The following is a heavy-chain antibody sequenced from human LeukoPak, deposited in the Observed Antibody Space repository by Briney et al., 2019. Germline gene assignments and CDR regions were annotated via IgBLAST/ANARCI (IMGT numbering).Heavy chain of an antibody. CDR1: GGTFISYA. CDR2: IIPIFGTA. V-gene: IGHV1-69*06. Sequence: ASVKVSCKASGGTFISYAISWVRQAPGQGLEWMGGIIPIFGTANYAQKFQGRVTITADKSTSTAYMELSSLRSEDTAVYYCARADYQRQWLVPRGQDDAFDIWGQGTMVTVSS. J-gene: IGHJ3*02. CDR3: ARADYQRQWLVPRGQDDAFDI. D-gene: IGHD6-19*01.